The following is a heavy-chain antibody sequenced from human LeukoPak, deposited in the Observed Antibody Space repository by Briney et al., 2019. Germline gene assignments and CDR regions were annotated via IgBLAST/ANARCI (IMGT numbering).Heavy chain of an antibody. V-gene: IGHV3-23*01. J-gene: IGHJ4*02. CDR2: ISGSGGST. D-gene: IGHD3-9*01. CDR3: AKDGLRYFDWLLSTY. Sequence: QPGGSLRLSCAASGLTFSSYAMRCVRQAPGKGLEWVSAISGSGGSTYYADSVKGRFAISRDNYKNTLYLQMNSLRAEDTAVYYCAKDGLRYFDWLLSTYWGQGTLVTVPS. CDR1: GLTFSSYA.